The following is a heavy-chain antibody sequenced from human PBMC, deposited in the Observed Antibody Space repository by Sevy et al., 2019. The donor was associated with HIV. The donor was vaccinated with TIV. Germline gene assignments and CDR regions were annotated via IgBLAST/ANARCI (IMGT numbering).Heavy chain of an antibody. V-gene: IGHV3-7*03. Sequence: GGSLRLSCTASEFTFSRYCMSWIRRAPGKGLEWVATIRQDGSDKYYVDSVKGRFTISRDKAENSLYLQMNSVRAGDTAVYYCARFRAGTFDYWGQGAGTFDYWGQGALVTVSS. CDR3: ARFRAGTFDYWGQGAGTFDY. CDR2: IRQDGSDK. D-gene: IGHD3-9*01. J-gene: IGHJ4*02. CDR1: EFTFSRYC.